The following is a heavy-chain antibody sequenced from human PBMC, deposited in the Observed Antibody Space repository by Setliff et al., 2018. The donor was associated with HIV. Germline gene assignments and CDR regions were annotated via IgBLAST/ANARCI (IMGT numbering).Heavy chain of an antibody. Sequence: GGSLRLSCAASGFTFRNYNFNWVRQAPGRGLEWVSSISIGSGAAIYYAESVQGRFTVSRDNSKNSLYLQMNSLRVEDTAVYYCAKTLYSAGGGEVFDYWGPGTQVTVSS. J-gene: IGHJ4*02. D-gene: IGHD3-16*01. CDR3: AKTLYSAGGGEVFDY. CDR1: GFTFRNYN. V-gene: IGHV3-21*01. CDR2: ISIGSGAAI.